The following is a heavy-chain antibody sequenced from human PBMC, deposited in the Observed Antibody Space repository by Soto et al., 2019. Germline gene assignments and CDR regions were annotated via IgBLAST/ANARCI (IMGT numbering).Heavy chain of an antibody. CDR2: INHSGST. D-gene: IGHD3-22*01. CDR1: GGSFSGYY. J-gene: IGHJ4*02. CDR3: ARERYDSSGPGRHDY. Sequence: KTSETLSLTCAVYGGSFSGYYWSWIRQPPGKGLEWIGEINHSGSTNYNPSLKSRVTISVDTSKNQFSLKLSSVTAADTAVYYCARERYDSSGPGRHDYWGQGTLVTVSS. V-gene: IGHV4-34*01.